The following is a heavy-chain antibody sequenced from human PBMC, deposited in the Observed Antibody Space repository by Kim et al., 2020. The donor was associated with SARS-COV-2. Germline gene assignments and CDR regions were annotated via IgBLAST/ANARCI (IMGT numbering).Heavy chain of an antibody. D-gene: IGHD2-15*01. CDR3: ARDIQAVVVAATGFSGAFDI. Sequence: RFTISRDNSKNTLYLQMNSLRAEDTAVYYCARDIQAVVVAATGFSGAFDIWGQGTMVTVSS. J-gene: IGHJ3*02. V-gene: IGHV3-30*01.